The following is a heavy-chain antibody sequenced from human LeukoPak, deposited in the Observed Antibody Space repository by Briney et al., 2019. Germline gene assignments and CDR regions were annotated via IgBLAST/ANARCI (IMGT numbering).Heavy chain of an antibody. Sequence: ASVKVSCKASGYSFTNYGISWVRQAPGQGLEWMGWISAYNGYTHFAQKFQGRVTMTTDTSTSTVYMEVRGLRSDDTAMYYCGRDVGITVANSFDPWGQGTLVTVSS. V-gene: IGHV1-18*01. CDR3: GRDVGITVANSFDP. D-gene: IGHD6-13*01. CDR2: ISAYNGYT. J-gene: IGHJ5*02. CDR1: GYSFTNYG.